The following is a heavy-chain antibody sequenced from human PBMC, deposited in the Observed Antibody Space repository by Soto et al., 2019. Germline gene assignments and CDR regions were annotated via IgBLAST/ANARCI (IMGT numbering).Heavy chain of an antibody. CDR3: ERGNNQFDR. Sequence: GGSLRLSCATSGIAFNSSGMHWLRQSPGKGLEWLALIWFDGSNRIYADSVKGRFTISRDNSKNTLYLQMDSLRADDTAIYYCERGNNQFDRWGQGILVTVSS. J-gene: IGHJ4*02. CDR2: IWFDGSNR. V-gene: IGHV3-33*01. D-gene: IGHD1-20*01. CDR1: GIAFNSSG.